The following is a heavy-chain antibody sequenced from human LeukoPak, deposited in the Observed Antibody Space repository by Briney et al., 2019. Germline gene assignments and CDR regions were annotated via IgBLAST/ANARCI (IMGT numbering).Heavy chain of an antibody. Sequence: PGGSLRLSCSASGFTFSSYAMHWVRQAPGKGLECVSAITGDGGRTYYADSVKGRFTISRDNSKNMLYLQMSSLRLEDTAVYYCVKDPFYGGNPLYYFDYWGQGTLVTVSS. CDR3: VKDPFYGGNPLYYFDY. V-gene: IGHV3-64D*06. CDR2: ITGDGGRT. J-gene: IGHJ4*02. CDR1: GFTFSSYA. D-gene: IGHD4-23*01.